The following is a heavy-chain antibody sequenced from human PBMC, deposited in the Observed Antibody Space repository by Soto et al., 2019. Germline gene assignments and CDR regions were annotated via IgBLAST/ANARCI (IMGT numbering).Heavy chain of an antibody. CDR3: ARDLRGRGSGRFGP. J-gene: IGHJ5*02. V-gene: IGHV4-31*03. CDR2: IYYSGVT. CDR1: GDSITSGGYY. D-gene: IGHD3-10*01. Sequence: QVQLQESGPGLVKPSQTLSLTCTVSGDSITSGGYYWTWIRQHPGKGLEWIGYIYYSGVTYYNPSLKRRVTISVDTSKNQFSLKLSSVTAADTAVYYCARDLRGRGSGRFGPWGQGTLVTVSS.